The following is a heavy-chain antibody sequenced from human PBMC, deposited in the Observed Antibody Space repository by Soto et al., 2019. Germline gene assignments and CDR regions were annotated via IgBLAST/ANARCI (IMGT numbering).Heavy chain of an antibody. CDR3: AKGSSGWFERFDY. V-gene: IGHV3-23*01. CDR1: GFTFSSYA. D-gene: IGHD6-19*01. CDR2: ISGSGGST. Sequence: EVQLLESGGGLVQPGGSLSLSCAASGFTFSSYAISWVRQAPGKGLEWVSAISGSGGSTYYADSVTGRFTISRDNSKNTLYLQMNSLRAEDTAVYYCAKGSSGWFERFDYWGQGTLVTVSS. J-gene: IGHJ4*02.